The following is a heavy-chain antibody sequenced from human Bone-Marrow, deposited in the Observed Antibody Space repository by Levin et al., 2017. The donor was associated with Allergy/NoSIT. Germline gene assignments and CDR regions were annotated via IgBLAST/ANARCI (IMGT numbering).Heavy chain of an antibody. CDR1: GFTFSSYG. CDR2: IWYDGSNK. CDR3: ARDLRRYCSGGSCYPGGI. V-gene: IGHV3-33*01. J-gene: IGHJ3*02. D-gene: IGHD2-15*01. Sequence: SCAASGFTFSSYGMHWVRQAPGKGLEWVAVIWYDGSNKYYADSVKGRFTISRDNSKNTLYLQMNSLRAEDTAVYYCARDLRRYCSGGSCYPGGIWGQGTMVTVSS.